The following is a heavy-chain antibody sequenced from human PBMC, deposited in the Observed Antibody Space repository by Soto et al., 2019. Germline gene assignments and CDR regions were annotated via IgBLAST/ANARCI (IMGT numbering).Heavy chain of an antibody. CDR3: ARVGGINWFDP. CDR1: GGSISSGGYY. D-gene: IGHD3-16*01. V-gene: IGHV4-31*03. Sequence: QVQLQESGPGLVKPSQTLSLTCTVSGGSISSGGYYWSWIRQHPGKGLEWIGYIFYSGSTSYNPSLKGRVTISVDTSKNQFSLKLSSVTAADTAVYYCARVGGINWFDPRGQGTLVTVSS. CDR2: IFYSGST. J-gene: IGHJ5*02.